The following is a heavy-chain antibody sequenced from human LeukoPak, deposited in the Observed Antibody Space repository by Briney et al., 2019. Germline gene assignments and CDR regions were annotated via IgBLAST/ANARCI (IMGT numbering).Heavy chain of an antibody. CDR3: ARRDGYNYGGLFDI. J-gene: IGHJ3*02. CDR2: IYHSGGT. V-gene: IGHV4-30-2*01. Sequence: SETLSLTCAVSGGSISSGGYSWSWIRQPPGKGLEWIGYIYHSGGTYYNPSLKSRVAISVDRSKNQFSLKLSSVTAADTAVYYCARRDGYNYGGLFDIWGQGTMVTVSS. D-gene: IGHD5-24*01. CDR1: GGSISSGGYS.